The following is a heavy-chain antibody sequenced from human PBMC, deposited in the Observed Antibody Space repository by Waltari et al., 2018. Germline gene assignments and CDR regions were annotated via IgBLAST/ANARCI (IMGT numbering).Heavy chain of an antibody. CDR3: AKDSYDFWSGPDY. Sequence: EVQLVESGGVVVQPGGSLRLSCAASGFTFDDYAMHWVRQAPGKGLEWVSLISWDGGSTYYADSVKGRFTISRDNRKNSLYLQMNSLRAEDTALYYCAKDSYDFWSGPDYWGQGTLVTVSS. J-gene: IGHJ4*02. V-gene: IGHV3-43D*03. CDR1: GFTFDDYA. D-gene: IGHD3-3*01. CDR2: ISWDGGST.